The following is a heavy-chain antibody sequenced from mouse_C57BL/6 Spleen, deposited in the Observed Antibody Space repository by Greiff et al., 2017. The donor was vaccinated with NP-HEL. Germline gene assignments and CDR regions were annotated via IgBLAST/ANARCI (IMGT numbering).Heavy chain of an antibody. CDR2: ISSGRSTI. Sequence: EVQLQESGGGLVKPGGSLKLSCAASGFTFSDYGMHWVRQAPEKGLEWVAYISSGRSTIFYADTVKGRFTISRDNAKNTLFLQMTSLRSEDTAMYYCAREGRGYYFDYWGQGTTLTVSS. D-gene: IGHD3-3*01. J-gene: IGHJ2*01. CDR1: GFTFSDYG. V-gene: IGHV5-17*01. CDR3: AREGRGYYFDY.